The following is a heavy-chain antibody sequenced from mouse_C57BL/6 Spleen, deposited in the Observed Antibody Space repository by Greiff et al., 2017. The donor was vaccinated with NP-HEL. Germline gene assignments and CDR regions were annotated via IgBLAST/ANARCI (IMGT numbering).Heavy chain of an antibody. V-gene: IGHV14-3*02. D-gene: IGHD5-2*01. Sequence: EVQLQQSGAELVKPAASLKLSCTASGYNIKDIYIHWVKQRPEKGLERIRRTDPANGNTKYDPKFQGKATITADTSSNTPYLQLSSLTSEDTAVYYCRISTINAWGQGTTLTVSS. CDR2: TDPANGNT. CDR1: GYNIKDIY. J-gene: IGHJ2*01. CDR3: RISTINA.